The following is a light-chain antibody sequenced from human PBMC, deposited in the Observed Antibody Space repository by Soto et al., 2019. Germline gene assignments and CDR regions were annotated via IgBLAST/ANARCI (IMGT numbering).Light chain of an antibody. CDR2: DVS. J-gene: IGLJ1*01. CDR1: SSDVGGYNY. CDR3: YSYTSSNTYV. V-gene: IGLV2-14*03. Sequence: LTQPASVSGSPGQSITISCTGTSSDVGGYNYVSWYQHHPGKVPQLMIYDVSNRPSGVSNRFSGSKSGNTASLTISGLQAEDEADYYCYSYTSSNTYVFGTGTKVPVL.